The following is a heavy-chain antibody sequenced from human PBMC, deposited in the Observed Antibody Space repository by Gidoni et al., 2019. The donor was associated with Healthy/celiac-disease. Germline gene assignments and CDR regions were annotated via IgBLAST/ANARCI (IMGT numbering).Heavy chain of an antibody. CDR1: GYSFTSYW. J-gene: IGHJ4*02. CDR2: IDPSDSYT. CDR3: ARHVPHDARFVYAY. V-gene: IGHV5-10-1*03. Sequence: EVQLVQSGAEVKKPGESLRISCKGSGYSFTSYWISGVRQMPGKGLEGGGRIDPSDSYTNYSPSFQGHVTISADKSISTAYLQWSSLKASDTAMYYCARHVPHDARFVYAYWGQGTLVTVSS. D-gene: IGHD2-2*01.